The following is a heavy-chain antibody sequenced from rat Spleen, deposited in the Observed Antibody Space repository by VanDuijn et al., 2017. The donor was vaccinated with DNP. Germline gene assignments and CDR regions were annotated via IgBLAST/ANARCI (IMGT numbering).Heavy chain of an antibody. CDR3: ARGGRIYFDY. J-gene: IGHJ2*01. Sequence: EVQLVESGGGSVQPGRSMKLSCAASGFTFNNYWMTWIRQVPGEGLEWVASISSSGGSTYHGDSVKGRFTISRDNAKSTLYLQMNSLRSEDMATYYCARGGRIYFDYWGQGVMVTVSS. CDR1: GFTFNNYW. CDR2: ISSSGGST. D-gene: IGHD1-11*01. V-gene: IGHV5-31*01.